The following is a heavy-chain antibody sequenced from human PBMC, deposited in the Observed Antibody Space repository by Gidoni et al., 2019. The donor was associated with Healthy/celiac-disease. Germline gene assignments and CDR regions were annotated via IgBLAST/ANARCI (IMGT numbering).Heavy chain of an antibody. V-gene: IGHV3-23*01. Sequence: EVQLLESGGGLVQPGGSLRLSCAASGFTFSSHAMSWVRQAPGKGLEWVSAISGSGGSTYYADSVKGRFTISRDNSKNTLYLQMNSLRAEDTAVYYCAKDYYDSSGYYRLPSGDYWGQGTLVTVSS. CDR1: GFTFSSHA. D-gene: IGHD3-22*01. J-gene: IGHJ4*02. CDR3: AKDYYDSSGYYRLPSGDY. CDR2: ISGSGGST.